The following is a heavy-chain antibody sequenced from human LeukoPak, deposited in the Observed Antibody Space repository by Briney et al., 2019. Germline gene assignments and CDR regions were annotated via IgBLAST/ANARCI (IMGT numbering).Heavy chain of an antibody. J-gene: IGHJ4*02. CDR3: ANPRPYSSGWSDY. CDR2: ISVSGDST. D-gene: IGHD6-19*01. Sequence: GGTLRLSCAPSGITLSNYAMTWVRQAPGKGLEWVSTISVSGDSTYYADSVKGRFTSSRDNSKNTLYLQMDSLRAEDTAVYYCANPRPYSSGWSDYWGQGTLVTVSS. CDR1: GITLSNYA. V-gene: IGHV3-23*01.